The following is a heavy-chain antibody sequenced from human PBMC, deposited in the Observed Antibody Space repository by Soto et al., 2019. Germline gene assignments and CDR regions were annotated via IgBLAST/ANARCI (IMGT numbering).Heavy chain of an antibody. V-gene: IGHV1-69*02. CDR2: IIPILGIA. J-gene: IGHJ6*02. CDR3: ARVGHVDYYGMDV. D-gene: IGHD2-21*01. CDR1: GGTFSSYI. Sequence: QVQLVQSGAEVKKPGSSVKVSCKASGGTFSSYIISWVRQAPGQGLEWMGRIIPILGIANYAQKFQGRVTITADKSTSTAYMELSSLRSEDTAVYYCARVGHVDYYGMDVWGQGTTVTVSS.